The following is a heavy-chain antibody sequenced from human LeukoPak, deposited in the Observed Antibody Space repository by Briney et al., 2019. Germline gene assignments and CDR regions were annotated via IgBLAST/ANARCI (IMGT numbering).Heavy chain of an antibody. CDR2: MYPSGCST. CDR1: GYTFTSYY. CDR3: AREQSGVVYRALYY. V-gene: IGHV1-46*01. J-gene: IGHJ4*02. D-gene: IGHD2-8*02. Sequence: GASVKVSRKASGYTFTSYYMHWVRPAPPQGLEWVGIMYPSGCSTSNAQTFQRRVTITSDMSTSTVFMELSSLRSEDTAVYYCAREQSGVVYRALYYWGRGTLVTVS.